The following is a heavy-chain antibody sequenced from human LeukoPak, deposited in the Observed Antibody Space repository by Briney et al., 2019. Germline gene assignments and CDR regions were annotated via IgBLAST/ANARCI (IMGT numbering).Heavy chain of an antibody. CDR2: ISGSGGST. Sequence: GGSLRLSCAASGFTFSSYAMSWVRQAPGKGLEWVSAISGSGGSTYYADSVKGRFTISRDNPKNTLYLQMNSLRAEDTAVYYCAKDPEWELQGWFDPWGQGTLVTVSS. D-gene: IGHD1-26*01. CDR1: GFTFSSYA. CDR3: AKDPEWELQGWFDP. J-gene: IGHJ5*02. V-gene: IGHV3-23*01.